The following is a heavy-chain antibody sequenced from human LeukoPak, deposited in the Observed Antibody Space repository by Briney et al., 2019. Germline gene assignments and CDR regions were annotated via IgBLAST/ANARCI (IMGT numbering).Heavy chain of an antibody. CDR2: ISYDGTNK. J-gene: IGHJ4*02. D-gene: IGHD2-21*02. V-gene: IGHV3-30*18. CDR1: GLIFNNYG. CDR3: AKDWAPYCGGDCYFNY. Sequence: GRSLRLSCAASGLIFNNYGMHWVRQAPGKGLERVAVISYDGTNKNYADCVKGRFTISRDSSKNTVYLQMNSLRVEETAVYYCAKDWAPYCGGDCYFNYWGQGTLVTVSS.